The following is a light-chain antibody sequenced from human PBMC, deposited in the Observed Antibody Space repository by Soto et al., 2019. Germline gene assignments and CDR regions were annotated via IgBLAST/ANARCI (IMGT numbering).Light chain of an antibody. CDR3: SSFTSSSTLV. CDR2: NVS. CDR1: SSDVGGYNY. V-gene: IGLV2-14*01. Sequence: QSVLTQPASVSGSPGQSITISCTGTSSDVGGYNYVSWYQQHPGKAPKLMIYNVSNRPSGVSNRFSGSKSGNTASLTISGRQAEDEADYYCSSFTSSSTLVFGGGTKRTVL. J-gene: IGLJ2*01.